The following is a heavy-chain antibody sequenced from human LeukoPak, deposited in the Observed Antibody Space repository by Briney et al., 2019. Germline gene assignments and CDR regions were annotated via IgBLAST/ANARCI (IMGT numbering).Heavy chain of an antibody. CDR1: GFTFSSYA. J-gene: IGHJ6*03. CDR3: AKGHRSGSYYYYYMDV. V-gene: IGHV3-30*02. D-gene: IGHD3-10*01. CDR2: IRYDGSNK. Sequence: PGRSLRLSCAASGFTFSSYAMHWVRQAPGKGLEWVAFIRYDGSNKYYADSVKGRFTISRDNSKNTLYLQMNSLRAEDTAVYYCAKGHRSGSYYYYYMDVWGKGTTVTISS.